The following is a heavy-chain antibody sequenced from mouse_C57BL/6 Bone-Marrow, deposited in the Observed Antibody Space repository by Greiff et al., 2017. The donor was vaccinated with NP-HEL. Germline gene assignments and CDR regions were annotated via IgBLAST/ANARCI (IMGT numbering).Heavy chain of an antibody. V-gene: IGHV14-4*01. D-gene: IGHD2-4*01. Sequence: EVKLVESGAELVRLGASVKLSCTASGFNIKDDYMHWVKQRPEQGLEWIGWIDPENGDTEYASKFQGKATITADTSSNTAYLQLSSLTSEDTAVYYCTFYDYDGMDYWGQGTSVTVSS. J-gene: IGHJ4*01. CDR3: TFYDYDGMDY. CDR1: GFNIKDDY. CDR2: IDPENGDT.